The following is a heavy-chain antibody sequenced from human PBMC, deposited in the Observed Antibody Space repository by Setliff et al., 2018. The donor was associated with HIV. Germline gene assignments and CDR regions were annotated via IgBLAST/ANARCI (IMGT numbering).Heavy chain of an antibody. Sequence: SETLSLTCTVSGGSISSHYWSWIRQPPGKGLEWIGYIYTGGSTNYSPSLKSRVTIFVNTSKNQLSLKLSSVTAADTAVYYCARVGRYSSSFYYMDVWGKGTTVTVS. CDR2: IYTGGST. J-gene: IGHJ6*03. D-gene: IGHD6-6*01. CDR1: GGSISSHY. CDR3: ARVGRYSSSFYYMDV. V-gene: IGHV4-4*08.